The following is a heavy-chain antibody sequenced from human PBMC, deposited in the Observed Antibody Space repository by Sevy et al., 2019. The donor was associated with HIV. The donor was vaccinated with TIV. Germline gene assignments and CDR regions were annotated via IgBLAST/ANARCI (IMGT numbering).Heavy chain of an antibody. D-gene: IGHD2-8*01. J-gene: IGHJ4*02. CDR1: GFTFAKYS. V-gene: IGHV3-23*01. Sequence: GGSLRLSCAASGFTFAKYSMSWVRQAPGKGLEWVSTFSFGCGRINYADSVKGRFTISRDDSKNTRFLQMNGLRAEDTATYFCAREGCTQPHDYWGQGTLVTVSS. CDR3: AREGCTQPHDY. CDR2: FSFGCGRI.